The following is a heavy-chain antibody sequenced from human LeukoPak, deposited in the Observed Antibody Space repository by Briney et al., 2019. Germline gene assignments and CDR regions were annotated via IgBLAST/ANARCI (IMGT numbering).Heavy chain of an antibody. J-gene: IGHJ4*02. CDR1: GGSISSSSYF. V-gene: IGHV4-39*01. Sequence: PSETLSLTCTVSGGSISSSSYFWGWIRQPPGKGLEWVGSMSYGGSTYYNPSLKSRVTISVDTSKNQFSLKLSSVTAADTAVYYCARRSSSQPPNYWGQGTLVTVSS. CDR3: ARRSSSQPPNY. D-gene: IGHD6-13*01. CDR2: MSYGGST.